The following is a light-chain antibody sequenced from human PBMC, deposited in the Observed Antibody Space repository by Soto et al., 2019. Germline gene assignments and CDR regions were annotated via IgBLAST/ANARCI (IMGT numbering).Light chain of an antibody. CDR2: DTS. CDR1: QSVSNY. Sequence: EIVLTQSPVTLSLSPGERATLSCRASQSVSNYLAWYQQKPGQAPRLLIYDTSTRATGIPARFSGSGSGTDFTLTVSGLEPEDFAVYYCQQRSSWPPWTFGQGTKVEIK. V-gene: IGKV3-11*01. J-gene: IGKJ1*01. CDR3: QQRSSWPPWT.